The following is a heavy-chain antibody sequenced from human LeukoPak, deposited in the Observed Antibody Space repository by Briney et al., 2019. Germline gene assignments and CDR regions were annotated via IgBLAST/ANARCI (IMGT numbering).Heavy chain of an antibody. Sequence: PGGSLRLSCAASGFSFRDYTMNWVRQAPGKGLEWVASISGSSSYIYFANSVRGRFSISRDNAKNSLYLQMNSRRAEDTAVYYCAKDSPSRTATTEVPVDYWGQGTLVTVSS. CDR2: ISGSSSYI. CDR1: GFSFRDYT. D-gene: IGHD1/OR15-1a*01. CDR3: AKDSPSRTATTEVPVDY. J-gene: IGHJ4*02. V-gene: IGHV3-21*01.